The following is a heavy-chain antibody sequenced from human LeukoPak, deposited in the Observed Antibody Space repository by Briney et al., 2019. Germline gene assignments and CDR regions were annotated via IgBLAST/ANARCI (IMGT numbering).Heavy chain of an antibody. J-gene: IGHJ5*02. CDR3: ARVPAVDWYRLPLARFAP. CDR2: ISAYNGNT. CDR1: GYTFTSYG. Sequence: GASVKVSCKASGYTFTSYGISWVRQAPGQGLEWMGWISAYNGNTNYAQKLQGRVTMTTDTSTSTAYMELRSLRSDDTAVYYCARVPAVDWYRLPLARFAPWGQGPLVPASS. V-gene: IGHV1-18*01. D-gene: IGHD6-13*01.